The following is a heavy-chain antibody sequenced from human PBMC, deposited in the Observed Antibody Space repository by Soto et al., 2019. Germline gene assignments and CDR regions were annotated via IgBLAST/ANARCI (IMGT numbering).Heavy chain of an antibody. CDR2: INPSGGST. CDR1: GYTFTSYY. D-gene: IGHD1-26*01. V-gene: IGHV1-46*01. J-gene: IGHJ4*02. Sequence: ASVKVSCKASGYTFTSYYMHWVRQAPGQGLEWMGIINPSGGSTSYAQKFQGRVTMTRDTSTSTVYMELSSLRSEDTAVYYCARESNIVGATRAGRRRGLYYWGQGTLVTVSS. CDR3: ARESNIVGATRAGRRRGLYY.